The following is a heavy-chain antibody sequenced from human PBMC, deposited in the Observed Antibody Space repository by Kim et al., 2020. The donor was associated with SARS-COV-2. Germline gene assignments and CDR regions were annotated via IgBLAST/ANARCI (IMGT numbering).Heavy chain of an antibody. CDR3: ARDSYDSSGYYSSFDY. J-gene: IGHJ4*02. V-gene: IGHV3-21*01. D-gene: IGHD3-22*01. Sequence: SVKGRFTISRDNAKNSLYLQMNSLRAEDTAVYYCARDSYDSSGYYSSFDYWGQGTLVTVSS.